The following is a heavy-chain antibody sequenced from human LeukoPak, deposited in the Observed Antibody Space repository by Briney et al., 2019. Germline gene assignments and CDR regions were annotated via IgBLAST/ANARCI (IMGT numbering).Heavy chain of an antibody. CDR2: ISSSSSTI. D-gene: IGHD3-22*01. Sequence: SGGSLRLSCAASGFTFSSYSMNWVRQAPGKALEWVSYISSSSSTIYYADSVKGRFTISRDNAKNSLYLQMNSLRDEDTAVYYCARTSREGDSSGSDAFDIWGQGTMVTVSS. V-gene: IGHV3-48*02. CDR1: GFTFSSYS. CDR3: ARTSREGDSSGSDAFDI. J-gene: IGHJ3*02.